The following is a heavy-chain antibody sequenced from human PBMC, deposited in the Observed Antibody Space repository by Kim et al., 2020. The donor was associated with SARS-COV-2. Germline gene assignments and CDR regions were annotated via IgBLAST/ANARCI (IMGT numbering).Heavy chain of an antibody. J-gene: IGHJ6*02. Sequence: GGSLRLSCAASGFTVSSNYMSWVRQAPGKGLEWVSVIYSGGSTYYADSVKGRFTISRDNSKNTLYLQMNSLRAEDTAVYYCARSPGLVGATLYYYYYGMDVWGQGTTVTVSS. D-gene: IGHD1-26*01. CDR1: GFTVSSNY. V-gene: IGHV3-53*01. CDR2: IYSGGST. CDR3: ARSPGLVGATLYYYYYGMDV.